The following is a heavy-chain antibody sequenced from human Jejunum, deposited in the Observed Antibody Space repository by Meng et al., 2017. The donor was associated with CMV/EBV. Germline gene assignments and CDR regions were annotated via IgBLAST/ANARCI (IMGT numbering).Heavy chain of an antibody. CDR1: GFPFSTHN. CDR2: ISFDGVNT. V-gene: IGHV3-30-3*01. Sequence: QVQLVESGGGVVQPGTSRRLSCGVSGFPFSTHNMHWVRQAPGKGLEFVAVISFDGVNTDYIDSVKGRFTISRDNSRNTLSLQMDSLRPEDTGLYFCARDRLQIWSYVGILDSWGQGTLVTVSS. J-gene: IGHJ4*02. CDR3: ARDRLQIWSYVGILDS. D-gene: IGHD2/OR15-2a*01.